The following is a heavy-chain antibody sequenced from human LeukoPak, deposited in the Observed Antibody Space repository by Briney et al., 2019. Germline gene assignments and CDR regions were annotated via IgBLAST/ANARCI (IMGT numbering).Heavy chain of an antibody. CDR3: TRPYHVTKRYFDY. D-gene: IGHD4-11*01. V-gene: IGHV4-34*01. CDR1: GFTFSSYG. J-gene: IGHJ4*02. Sequence: GSLRLSCAASGFTFSSYGMHWVRQAPGKGLEWIGEINHSGSTNYNPSLKSRVTISVDTSKNQFSLKLSSVTAADTAVYYCTRPYHVTKRYFDYWGQGTLVTVSS. CDR2: INHSGST.